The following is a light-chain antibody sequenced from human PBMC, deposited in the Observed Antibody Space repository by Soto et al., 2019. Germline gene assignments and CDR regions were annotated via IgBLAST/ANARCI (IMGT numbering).Light chain of an antibody. CDR2: DTS. CDR3: QQRSNWPLT. Sequence: EIVLTHYPAILSLSPGERASLSCRASQSVDGYLAWYQQKPGQPPRLLFYDTSNRATGTPARFSAFGSGTDFTLTISALEPEDLAVYYCQQRSNWPLTFGGGTKVAMK. V-gene: IGKV3-11*01. J-gene: IGKJ4*01. CDR1: QSVDGY.